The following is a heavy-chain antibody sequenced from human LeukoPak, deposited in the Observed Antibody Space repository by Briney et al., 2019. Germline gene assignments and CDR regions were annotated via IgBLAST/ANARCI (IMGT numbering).Heavy chain of an antibody. D-gene: IGHD5-12*01. CDR3: AKDTLSGYDYRLYYYYGMDV. Sequence: AGGSLRLSCAASGFTFSSYGMHWVRQAPGKGLEWVAFIRYDGSNKYYADSVKGRFTISRDNSKNTLYLQMNSLRAEDTAVCYCAKDTLSGYDYRLYYYYGMDVWGQGTTVTVSS. CDR2: IRYDGSNK. J-gene: IGHJ6*02. V-gene: IGHV3-30*02. CDR1: GFTFSSYG.